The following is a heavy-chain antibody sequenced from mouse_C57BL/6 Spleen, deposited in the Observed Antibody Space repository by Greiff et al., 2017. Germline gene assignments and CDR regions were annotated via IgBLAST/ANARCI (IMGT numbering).Heavy chain of an antibody. CDR2: ISNGGGST. CDR1: GFTFSDYY. V-gene: IGHV5-12*01. J-gene: IGHJ4*01. CDR3: ARRGYYGSSSGYYYAMDY. Sequence: EVMLVESGGGLVQPGGSLKLSCAASGFTFSDYYMYWVRQTPEKRLEWVAYISNGGGSTYYPDTVTGRFTISRDNAKNTLYLQMSRLKSEDTAMYYCARRGYYGSSSGYYYAMDYWGQGTSVTVSS. D-gene: IGHD1-1*01.